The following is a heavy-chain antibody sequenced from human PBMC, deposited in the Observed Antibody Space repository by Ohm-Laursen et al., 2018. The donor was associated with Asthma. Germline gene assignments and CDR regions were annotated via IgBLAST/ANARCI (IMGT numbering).Heavy chain of an antibody. D-gene: IGHD3-3*01. CDR1: GFTFSSYG. J-gene: IGHJ6*02. Sequence: SLRLSCTASGFTFSSYGMHWVRQAPGKGLEWVAVIWYDGSNKYYADSVKGRFTISRDNSKNTLYLQMNSLRAEDTAVYYCARDGITIFGVVTSHQAHYYGMDVWGQGTTVTVPS. CDR2: IWYDGSNK. V-gene: IGHV3-33*01. CDR3: ARDGITIFGVVTSHQAHYYGMDV.